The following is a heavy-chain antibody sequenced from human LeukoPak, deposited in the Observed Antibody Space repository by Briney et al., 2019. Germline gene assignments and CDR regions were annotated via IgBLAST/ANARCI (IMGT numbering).Heavy chain of an antibody. J-gene: IGHJ1*01. CDR2: ISESGSA. V-gene: IGHV4-59*01. Sequence: TSETLSLTCTVSGGSISSYYWSWIRQPPGKGLEWIGHISESGSANYNPSLKSRVTISGDTSKNQVSLNLDSVTAADTAVYYCARDLQMFGYITMVRGADLGTHSWGQGTLVTVSS. D-gene: IGHD3-10*01. CDR3: ARDLQMFGYITMVRGADLGTHS. CDR1: GGSISSYY.